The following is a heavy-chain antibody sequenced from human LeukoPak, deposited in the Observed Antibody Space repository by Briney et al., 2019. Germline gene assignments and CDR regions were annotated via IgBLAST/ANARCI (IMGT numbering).Heavy chain of an antibody. CDR1: GFTFSTYW. D-gene: IGHD3-10*01. CDR2: IKQDGSEK. CDR3: ARSRYYYGSGTLYYYYGLDV. J-gene: IGHJ6*02. V-gene: IGHV3-7*01. Sequence: GGSLRLSCAASGFTFSTYWMSWVRQAPGKGLEWVANIKQDGSEKYYVDSVKGRFTISRDNSKNTLYLQMNSLRAEDTAVYYCARSRYYYGSGTLYYYYGLDVWGQGTTVTVSS.